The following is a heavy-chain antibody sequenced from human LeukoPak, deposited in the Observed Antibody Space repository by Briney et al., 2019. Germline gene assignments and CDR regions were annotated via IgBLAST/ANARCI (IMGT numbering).Heavy chain of an antibody. CDR1: GFTVSSNH. CDR2: IYSGGST. J-gene: IGHJ4*02. V-gene: IGHV3-53*05. D-gene: IGHD1-26*01. CDR3: AKDRSSGSYHTKGLDY. Sequence: GSLRLSCAASGFTVSSNHMSWVRQAPGKGLEWVSVIYSGGSTYYADSVKGRFTISRDNAKNSLYLQMNSLRAEDTALYYCAKDRSSGSYHTKGLDYWGQGTLVTVSS.